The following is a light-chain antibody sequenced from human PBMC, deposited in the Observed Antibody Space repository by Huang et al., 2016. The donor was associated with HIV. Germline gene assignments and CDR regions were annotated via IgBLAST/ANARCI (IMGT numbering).Light chain of an antibody. Sequence: DIQMTQSPSSLSASVGDRVIITCRASQSIRTYLNWYQQKPGKAPNLLIYAASSLQGGVPARFSGSGSGTDFTLTISRLQREDFATYFCQQSYNFPYTFGQGTKLEIK. J-gene: IGKJ2*01. CDR2: AAS. CDR1: QSIRTY. CDR3: QQSYNFPYT. V-gene: IGKV1-39*01.